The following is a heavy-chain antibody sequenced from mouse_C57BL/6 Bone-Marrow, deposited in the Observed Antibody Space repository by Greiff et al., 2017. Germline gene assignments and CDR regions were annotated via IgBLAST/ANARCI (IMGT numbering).Heavy chain of an antibody. D-gene: IGHD2-1*01. CDR2: IDPEDGET. CDR1: GFNIKDYY. Sequence: EVQLQQSGAELVKPGASVKLSCTASGFNIKDYYMHWVKQRTEQGLEWIGMIDPEDGETKYAPKFQGQATITADTSSNTDYLQRSSLTAEDTAVYYGTREGGNSDYYAMDYWGQGTSVTVSS. V-gene: IGHV14-2*01. CDR3: TREGGNSDYYAMDY. J-gene: IGHJ4*01.